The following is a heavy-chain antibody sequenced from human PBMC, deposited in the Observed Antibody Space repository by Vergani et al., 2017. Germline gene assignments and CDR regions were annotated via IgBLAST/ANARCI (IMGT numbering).Heavy chain of an antibody. V-gene: IGHV3-48*01. CDR1: GFTFSSYS. CDR2: ISSSSSTI. Sequence: EVQLVESGGGLVQPGGSLRLSCAASGFTFSSYSMNWVRQAPAKGLEWVSYISSSSSTIYYADSVKGRFTISRDNAKNSLSLQMNSLRAEDTAVYYCARDAHGWHCSSTSCSNYYYYGMDVWGQGTTVTVSS. D-gene: IGHD2-2*01. CDR3: ARDAHGWHCSSTSCSNYYYYGMDV. J-gene: IGHJ6*02.